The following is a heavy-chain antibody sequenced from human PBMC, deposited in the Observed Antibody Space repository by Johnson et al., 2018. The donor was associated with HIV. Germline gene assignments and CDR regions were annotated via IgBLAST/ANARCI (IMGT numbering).Heavy chain of an antibody. V-gene: IGHV3-7*02. CDR1: GFTFSDYW. Sequence: VQLVESGGGLVQPGGSLRLSCAGSGFTFSDYWMKWVRQAPGKGLEWVAKIKQDGSETYYVDSVKGRFTISRDNAKNLLFLQMNSLRAEDTAVYYCARGGKSYYGAFDIWGQGTMVTVSS. J-gene: IGHJ3*02. CDR3: ARGGKSYYGAFDI. CDR2: IKQDGSET. D-gene: IGHD3-10*01.